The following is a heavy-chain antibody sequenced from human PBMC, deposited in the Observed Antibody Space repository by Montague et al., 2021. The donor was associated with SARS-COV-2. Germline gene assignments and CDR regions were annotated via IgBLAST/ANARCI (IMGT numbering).Heavy chain of an antibody. CDR3: ARHVRQWPRMYQCYFDY. Sequence: SETLSLTCTVSGGSISSGSYYWGWIRQPPGKGLEWIGCIYYSGSTYYNPSLKSRVTISVDTSKNQFSLKLSSVTAAGTAVYYCARHVRQWPRMYQCYFDYRGRGTLVTVSS. D-gene: IGHD5-12*01. V-gene: IGHV4-39*01. CDR1: GGSISSGSYY. CDR2: IYYSGST. J-gene: IGHJ4*02.